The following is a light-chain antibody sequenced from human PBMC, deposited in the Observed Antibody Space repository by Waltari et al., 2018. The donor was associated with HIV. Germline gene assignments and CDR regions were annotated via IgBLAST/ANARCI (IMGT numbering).Light chain of an antibody. CDR2: GAS. Sequence: EMVLTQSPATLSLSPGETAILSCRASQTIRDTFLAWYQQRPGQAPTLLIAGASTRATGIPDRFSGNGSGTEFTLPISRLEPADIAVYYCQQYGSPPRTFGQGTKVEIK. CDR1: QTIRDTF. J-gene: IGKJ1*01. V-gene: IGKV3-20*01. CDR3: QQYGSPPRT.